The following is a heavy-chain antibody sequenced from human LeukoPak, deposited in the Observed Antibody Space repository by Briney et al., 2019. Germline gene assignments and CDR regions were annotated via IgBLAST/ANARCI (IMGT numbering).Heavy chain of an antibody. CDR2: ISAYNGNT. Sequence: ASVKVSCKASGYTFTSYCIRWVGQDPGSTIEWMGWISAYNGNTNYAQKLQGRVTMTTDTSTSTAYMELRSLRSDDTAVYYCARGGFKVPAALFDYWGQGTLVTASS. CDR3: ARGGFKVPAALFDY. V-gene: IGHV1-18*01. CDR1: GYTFTSYC. D-gene: IGHD2-2*01. J-gene: IGHJ4*02.